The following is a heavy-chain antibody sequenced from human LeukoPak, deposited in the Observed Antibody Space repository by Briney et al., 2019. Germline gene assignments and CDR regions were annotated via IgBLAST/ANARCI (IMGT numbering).Heavy chain of an antibody. Sequence: SKTLSLTCTVSGGSISSYYWSWIRQPPGKGLEWIGYIYYSGNTNYNPSLKSRVTISVDTSKNQFSLNLSSVTAADTAVYYCARGFTIENWFDPWGQGTLVTVSS. CDR3: ARGFTIENWFDP. CDR1: GGSISSYY. CDR2: IYYSGNT. V-gene: IGHV4-59*01. D-gene: IGHD3-9*01. J-gene: IGHJ5*02.